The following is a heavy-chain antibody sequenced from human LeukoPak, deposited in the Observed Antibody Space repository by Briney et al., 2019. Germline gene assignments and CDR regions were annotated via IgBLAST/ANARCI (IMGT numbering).Heavy chain of an antibody. Sequence: GASVKVSCKASGYTFTGYYMHWVRQAPGQGLEWMGWINPNSGGTNYAQKFQGRVTMTRDTSISTAYMELSRLRSDDTAVYYCARVSYSSGWYGRRYFDYWGQGTLVTVSS. CDR2: INPNSGGT. V-gene: IGHV1-2*02. J-gene: IGHJ4*02. CDR1: GYTFTGYY. D-gene: IGHD6-19*01. CDR3: ARVSYSSGWYGRRYFDY.